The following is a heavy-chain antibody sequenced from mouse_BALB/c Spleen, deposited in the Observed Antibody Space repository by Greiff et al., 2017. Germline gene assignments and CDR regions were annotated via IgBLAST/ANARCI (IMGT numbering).Heavy chain of an antibody. V-gene: IGHV5-9-4*01. J-gene: IGHJ4*01. CDR1: GFTFSSYA. Sequence: EVQLVESGGGLVKPGGSLKLSCAASGFTFSSYAMSWVRQSPEKRLEWVAEISSGGSYTYYPDTVTGRFTISRDNAKNTLYLEMSSLRSEDTAMYYCARDWDYYGLGYAMDYWGQGTSVTVSS. CDR3: ARDWDYYGLGYAMDY. D-gene: IGHD1-2*01. CDR2: ISSGGSYT.